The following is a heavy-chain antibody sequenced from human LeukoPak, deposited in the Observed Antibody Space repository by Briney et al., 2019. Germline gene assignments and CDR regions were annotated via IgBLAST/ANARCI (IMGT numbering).Heavy chain of an antibody. Sequence: SETLSLTCAVSGGSISSNNWWGWVRQPPGKGLEWIGEIYHSGSPNYNPSLKSRVTISVDKSRNHFSLNLSSVTAADTAVYYCARGRESGWLQSYYFDYWGQGTLVTVSS. CDR2: IYHSGSP. CDR1: GGSISSNNW. V-gene: IGHV4-4*02. D-gene: IGHD5-24*01. J-gene: IGHJ4*02. CDR3: ARGRESGWLQSYYFDY.